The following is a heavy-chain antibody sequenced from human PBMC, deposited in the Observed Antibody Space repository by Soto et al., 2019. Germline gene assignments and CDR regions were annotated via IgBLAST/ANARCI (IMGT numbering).Heavy chain of an antibody. CDR3: AICKVTTTDYFDY. Sequence: PSETLSLTCTVSSGTINSGGYYWSWIRQHPGKGLEWIGYIYYRGSTYYNPSLKSRVTISVDTSKNQFSLKLSSVTAADTAVYYCAICKVTTTDYFDYWGQGTLVTVSS. CDR2: IYYRGST. D-gene: IGHD4-17*01. J-gene: IGHJ4*02. CDR1: SGTINSGGYY. V-gene: IGHV4-31*03.